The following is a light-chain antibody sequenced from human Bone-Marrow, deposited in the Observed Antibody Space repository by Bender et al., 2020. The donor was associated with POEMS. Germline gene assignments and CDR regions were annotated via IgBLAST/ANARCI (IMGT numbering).Light chain of an antibody. Sequence: QSALTQPASVSGSPGQSITISCTGTSSDVGSYNYVSWYQQYPGKAPKLMIDDVSNRPSGVSNRFSGSKSGNTASLTISGLQAEDEADYYCSSFTSRRTWVFGGGTKLTVL. V-gene: IGLV2-14*01. CDR1: SSDVGSYNY. CDR2: DVS. CDR3: SSFTSRRTWV. J-gene: IGLJ3*02.